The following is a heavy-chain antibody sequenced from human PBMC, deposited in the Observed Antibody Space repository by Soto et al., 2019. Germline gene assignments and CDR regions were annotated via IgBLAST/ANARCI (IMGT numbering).Heavy chain of an antibody. D-gene: IGHD3-22*01. CDR3: ARALVTDYNSRDYHYYFAMDV. CDR1: GGPVSGDDLY. V-gene: IGHV4-31*02. CDR2: VYHTGTT. Sequence: AAETLSVTCVVSGGPVSGDDLYWSWIRHLPGKGLEWIANVYHTGTTYYNPSLKSRVSMSVDTSQNQFSLILASVTAADTAVYYCARALVTDYNSRDYHYYFAMDVWGQGTSVTVSS. J-gene: IGHJ6*02.